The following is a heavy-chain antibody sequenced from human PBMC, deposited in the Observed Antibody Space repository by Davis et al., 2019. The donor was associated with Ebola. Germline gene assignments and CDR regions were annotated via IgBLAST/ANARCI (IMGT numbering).Heavy chain of an antibody. CDR1: GGSIDSDNYY. CDR2: IYHSGNS. D-gene: IGHD3-3*01. CDR3: ARLTGVVNYYYYGMDV. J-gene: IGHJ6*02. V-gene: IGHV4-39*07. Sequence: MPSETLSLTCTVSGGSIDSDNYYWGWIRQPPGKGLEWIGEIYHSGNSNYNPSLKSRVTISVDKSKNQFSLKLSSVTAADTAVYYCARLTGVVNYYYYGMDVWGQGTTVTVSS.